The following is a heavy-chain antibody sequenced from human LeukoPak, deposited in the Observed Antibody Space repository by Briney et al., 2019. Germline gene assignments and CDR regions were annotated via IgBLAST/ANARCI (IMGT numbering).Heavy chain of an antibody. J-gene: IGHJ4*02. D-gene: IGHD6-13*01. Sequence: GGSLRLSCTASGFTFSSYSLNCVRQAPGKGLEWVSYISSSSSTIYYADSVKGRFTISRDNAKNSLYLQMNSLRAEDTAVYYCARGIAAAGNYWGQGTLVTVSS. CDR3: ARGIAAAGNY. V-gene: IGHV3-48*04. CDR1: GFTFSSYS. CDR2: ISSSSSTI.